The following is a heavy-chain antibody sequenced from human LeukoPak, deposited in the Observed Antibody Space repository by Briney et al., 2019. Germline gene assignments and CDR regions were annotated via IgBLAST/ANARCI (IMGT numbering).Heavy chain of an antibody. CDR3: ARDSDYAFDH. Sequence: GGSLRLSCAASGFTFSSYSMNWVRQAPGKGLEWVSYISRIISYADSVKGRFTISRDNAKNSLYLQMNSLRPEDTAVYYCARDSDYAFDHWGQGTLVAVSS. CDR1: GFTFSSYS. CDR2: ISRII. V-gene: IGHV3-48*01. D-gene: IGHD3-22*01. J-gene: IGHJ4*02.